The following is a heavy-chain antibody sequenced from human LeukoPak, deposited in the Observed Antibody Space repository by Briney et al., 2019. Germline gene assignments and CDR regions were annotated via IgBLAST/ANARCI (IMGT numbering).Heavy chain of an antibody. V-gene: IGHV3-53*01. Sequence: GGSLRLSCAASGFTVSSNYMSWVRQAPGKGLEWVSVIYSGGSTYYEDSVKGRFTISRDNSKNTLYLQMNSLRAEDTAVYYCARVAAGTDYYYYYYMDVWGKGTTVTVSS. D-gene: IGHD6-13*01. CDR1: GFTVSSNY. J-gene: IGHJ6*03. CDR2: IYSGGST. CDR3: ARVAAGTDYYYYYYMDV.